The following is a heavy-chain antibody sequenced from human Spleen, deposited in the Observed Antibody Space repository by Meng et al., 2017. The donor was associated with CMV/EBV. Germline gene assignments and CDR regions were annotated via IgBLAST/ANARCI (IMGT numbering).Heavy chain of an antibody. Sequence: GESLKISCAASGFTVSSNYMSWVRQAPGKGLEWVSVIYSGGNTYYADSVKGRFTISRDNSKNTVYLQMNSLKTEDTAVYYCTTYFSGSGDYWGRGTLVTVSS. J-gene: IGHJ4*02. CDR2: IYSGGNT. CDR1: GFTVSSNY. CDR3: TTYFSGSGDY. V-gene: IGHV3-53*01. D-gene: IGHD3-10*01.